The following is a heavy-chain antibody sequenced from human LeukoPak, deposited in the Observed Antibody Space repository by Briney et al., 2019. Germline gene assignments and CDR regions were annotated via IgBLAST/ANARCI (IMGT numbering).Heavy chain of an antibody. CDR1: GFTFSSYA. V-gene: IGHV3-30*04. CDR3: ARDPWVLGLQYYDSSGGFDY. Sequence: GGSLRLSCAASGFTFSSYAMHWVRQAPGKGLEWVAAISYDGSIKYSADSVKGRFTISRDNSKNALYLQMDSLRSDDTAVYYCARDPWVLGLQYYDSSGGFDYWGQGTLVTVSS. J-gene: IGHJ4*02. D-gene: IGHD3-22*01. CDR2: ISYDGSIK.